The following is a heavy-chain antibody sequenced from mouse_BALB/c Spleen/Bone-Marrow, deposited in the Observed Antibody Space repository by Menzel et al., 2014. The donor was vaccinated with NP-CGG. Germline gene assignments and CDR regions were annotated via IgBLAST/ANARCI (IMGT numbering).Heavy chain of an antibody. CDR3: SRGGDY. CDR2: INPYNSDS. Sequence: DVKLVESGPELVKPGASVKISCKASGYSFIGYFINWVMQSHGKSLEWIGRINPYNSDSVYNQKFRGKATLTVDKSSSTAHMELRSLSSEDSAVDYCSRGGDYWGQGTTLTVSS. J-gene: IGHJ2*01. CDR1: GYSFIGYF. V-gene: IGHV1-20*02.